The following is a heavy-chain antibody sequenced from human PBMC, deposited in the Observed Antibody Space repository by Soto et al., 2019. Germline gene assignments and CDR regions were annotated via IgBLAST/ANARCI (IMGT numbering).Heavy chain of an antibody. CDR3: AKGGTHFDY. D-gene: IGHD1-1*01. CDR1: GFTFSSWT. J-gene: IGHJ4*02. Sequence: GSLRLSCTVSGFTFSSWTMNWVRQAPGKGLEWVSSISTSSTYIYYADSVKGRFTISRDNAKDSLYLNMNNLRADDTAVYYCAKGGTHFDYWGQGTLLTVSS. CDR2: ISTSSTYI. V-gene: IGHV3-21*01.